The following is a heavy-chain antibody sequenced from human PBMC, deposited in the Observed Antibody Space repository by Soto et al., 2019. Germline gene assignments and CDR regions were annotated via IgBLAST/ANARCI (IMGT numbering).Heavy chain of an antibody. CDR3: ARGSPTTGLLAPFDY. D-gene: IGHD3-22*01. CDR2: IYYSGST. CDR1: GGSVSSGSYY. Sequence: PSETLSLTCTVSGGSVSSGSYYWSWIRQPPGKGLEWIGYIYYSGSTDYNPSLKSRVTISVDTSKNQFSLKLSSVTAADTAVYYCARGSPTTGLLAPFDYWGQGTLVTVSS. J-gene: IGHJ4*02. V-gene: IGHV4-61*01.